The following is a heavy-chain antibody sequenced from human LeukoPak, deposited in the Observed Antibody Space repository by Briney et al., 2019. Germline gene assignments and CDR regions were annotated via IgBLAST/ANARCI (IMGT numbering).Heavy chain of an antibody. V-gene: IGHV3-30*02. CDR1: GFTFSSYG. Sequence: GGSLRLSCAASGFTFSSYGMHWVRQAPGKGLEWVAFIRYDGSNKYYADSVKGRFTISRDNSKNTLYLQMNSLRAEDTAVYYCAKSGVGVRLYYFDYWGQGTLVTVSS. CDR3: AKSGVGVRLYYFDY. J-gene: IGHJ4*02. CDR2: IRYDGSNK. D-gene: IGHD3-10*01.